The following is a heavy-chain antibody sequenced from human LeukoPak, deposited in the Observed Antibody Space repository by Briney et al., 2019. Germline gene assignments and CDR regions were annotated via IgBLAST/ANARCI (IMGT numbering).Heavy chain of an antibody. CDR1: GFTFNIYW. CDR2: IKQDGSEK. CDR3: ARDGGPLDY. Sequence: EPGGSLRLSCAASGFTFNIYWMSWVRQAPGKGLEWVANIKQDGSEKYYVDSVKGRFTLSRDNAKNSLYLQMNSLRAEDTVVYYCARDGGPLDYWGRGILVTVSS. J-gene: IGHJ4*02. V-gene: IGHV3-7*01. D-gene: IGHD3-3*01.